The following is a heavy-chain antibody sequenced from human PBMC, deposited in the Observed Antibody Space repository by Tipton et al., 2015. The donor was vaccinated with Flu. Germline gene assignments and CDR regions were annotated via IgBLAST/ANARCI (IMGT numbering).Heavy chain of an antibody. J-gene: IGHJ5*02. CDR1: GFPFSEFW. V-gene: IGHV3-7*01. CDR3: ARFAGGP. D-gene: IGHD3-16*01. CDR2: INQDGSEE. Sequence: VQLVQSGAEVKKPGESLKISCAASGFPFSEFWMHWVRQAPGKGLEWVAHINQDGSEESYVESVKGRFTISRDNARNSLYLQMNSLRAEDTAVYHCARFAGGPWGQGTLVTVSS.